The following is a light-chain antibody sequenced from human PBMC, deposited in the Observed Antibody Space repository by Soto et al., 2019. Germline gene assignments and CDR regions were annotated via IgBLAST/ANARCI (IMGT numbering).Light chain of an antibody. CDR3: QQRNYWPIT. CDR1: QSVGSY. CDR2: DAS. Sequence: EILLTQSPATLSLSPGEGVTVSCRASQSVGSYLAWYQQKLGQAPRLLIYDASKRATGIPARFSGSGSGTVFTLTINSLEPEDFAVYYCQQRNYWPITFGQGTRLEIK. V-gene: IGKV3-11*01. J-gene: IGKJ5*01.